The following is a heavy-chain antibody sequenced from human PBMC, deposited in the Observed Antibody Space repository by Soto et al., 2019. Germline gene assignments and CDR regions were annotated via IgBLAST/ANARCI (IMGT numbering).Heavy chain of an antibody. D-gene: IGHD4-17*01. J-gene: IGHJ3*02. CDR1: GFTFSSYG. CDR3: ARDLSGDYGALDT. CDR2: IWYDGSNK. V-gene: IGHV3-33*01. Sequence: QVQLVESGGGVVQPGRSLRLSCAPSGFTFSSYGMHWARQAPGKGLEWVAVIWYDGSNKVYADSVKGRFTISIDNSKNTLYLQMNSLRAEDTAVYYCARDLSGDYGALDTWGQGTMVTVSS.